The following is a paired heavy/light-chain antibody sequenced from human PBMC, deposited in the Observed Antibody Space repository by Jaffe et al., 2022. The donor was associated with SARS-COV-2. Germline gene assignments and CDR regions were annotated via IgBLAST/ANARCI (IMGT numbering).Light chain of an antibody. CDR1: SSDVGAYNY. CDR2: EVN. CDR3: TSHAGGN. J-gene: IGLJ2*01. V-gene: IGLV2-8*01. Sequence: QSALTQPPSASGSPGQSVAISCTGTSSDVGAYNYVSWYQQHPGKAPKLIIYEVNKRPSGVPDRFSGSKSGNTASLTVSGLQAEDEADYYCTSHAGGNFGGGTKLTVL.
Heavy chain of an antibody. CDR3: ARDRGYSNFDY. D-gene: IGHD5-12*01. J-gene: IGHJ4*02. V-gene: IGHV3-7*01. CDR1: GFDFSGSW. Sequence: EVQLVESGGGLVQPGGSLRLSCVASGFDFSGSWMNWVRQAPGKGLEWVAGMNTDGREKYCVGSVEGRFTISRENTKNSLYLQMTGLRVEDTAVYYCARDRGYSNFDYWGQGTLVTVSS. CDR2: MNTDGREK.